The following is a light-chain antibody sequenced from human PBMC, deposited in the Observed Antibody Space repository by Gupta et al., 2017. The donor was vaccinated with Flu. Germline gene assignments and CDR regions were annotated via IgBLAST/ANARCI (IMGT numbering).Light chain of an antibody. V-gene: IGLV1-44*01. CDR2: SNN. Sequence: SVLTQPPSASGTPGQRVTIPCSGSSSNIGSNTVNWYQQLPGTAPKLLIYSNNQRPSGVPDRFSGSKSGTSASLAISGLQSEDEAEYYCAAWDDSLNGPKFGGGTKLTVL. CDR1: SSNIGSNT. J-gene: IGLJ3*02. CDR3: AAWDDSLNGPK.